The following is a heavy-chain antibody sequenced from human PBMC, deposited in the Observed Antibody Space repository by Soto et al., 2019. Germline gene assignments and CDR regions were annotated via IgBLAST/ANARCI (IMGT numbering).Heavy chain of an antibody. D-gene: IGHD3-3*01. V-gene: IGHV1-18*04. CDR1: GYTFTSYG. Sequence: ASEKVSCKASGYTFTSYGISWVRQAPGQGLEWMGWISAYNGNTNYAQKLQGRVTMTTDTSTSTAYMELRSLRSDYTAVYYCARAYITIFGVVISPNSGYYYGMDVWGQGTTVTVSS. CDR2: ISAYNGNT. CDR3: ARAYITIFGVVISPNSGYYYGMDV. J-gene: IGHJ6*02.